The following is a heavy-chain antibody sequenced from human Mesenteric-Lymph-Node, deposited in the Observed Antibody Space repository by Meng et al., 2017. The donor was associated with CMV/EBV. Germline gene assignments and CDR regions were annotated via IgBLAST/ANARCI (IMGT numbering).Heavy chain of an antibody. V-gene: IGHV3-30*02. CDR2: IRYGGSNK. Sequence: GESLKISCAASGFTLSSYGMHWVRQAPGKGLEWVAFIRYGGSNKYYADSVKGRCTISRANSENTLYLQMNSRRAEDTAVYYCAKVGVVPPSGDLDYWGQGTLVTVSS. J-gene: IGHJ4*02. CDR1: GFTLSSYG. D-gene: IGHD3-16*01. CDR3: AKVGVVPPSGDLDY.